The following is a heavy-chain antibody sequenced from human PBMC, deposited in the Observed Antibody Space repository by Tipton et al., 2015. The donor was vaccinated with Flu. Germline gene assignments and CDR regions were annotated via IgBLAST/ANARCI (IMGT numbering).Heavy chain of an antibody. D-gene: IGHD3-16*01. J-gene: IGHJ5*02. CDR2: FYYSGST. CDR3: AREKGVYFDEYIWGSYPRGWFDP. Sequence: TLSLTCTVSGGSISSSSYYWGWIRQPPGKGLEWIGSFYYSGSTYYNPPLKSRVAISVDTSKNQFSLKLSSVTAADAAVYYCAREKGVYFDEYIWGSYPRGWFDPWGQGTLVTVSS. V-gene: IGHV4-39*07. CDR1: GGSISSSSYY.